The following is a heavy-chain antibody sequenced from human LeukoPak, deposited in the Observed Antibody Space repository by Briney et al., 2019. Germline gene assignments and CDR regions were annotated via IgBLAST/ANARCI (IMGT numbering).Heavy chain of an antibody. V-gene: IGHV3-20*01. D-gene: IGHD1-26*01. J-gene: IGHJ4*02. CDR3: ARLGELPVFFDY. CDR1: GFSFDDYG. CDR2: INWNGGST. Sequence: GGSLRLFCAASGFSFDDYGMTWVRQVSGKWLEWVSNINWNGGSTDYADSGKGRFTISRDNAKKCLYLQMNSLRGEDTAVYDCARLGELPVFFDYWGPGTPVTVSS.